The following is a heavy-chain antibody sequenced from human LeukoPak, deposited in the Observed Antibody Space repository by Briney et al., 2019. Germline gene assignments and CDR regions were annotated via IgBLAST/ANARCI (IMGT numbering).Heavy chain of an antibody. D-gene: IGHD2-2*01. CDR2: ISYDGSSK. Sequence: PGRSLRLSCAASGFTFSSYTMHWVRQAPGRGLEWVAVISYDGSSKYYADSVKGRFTISRDNSKNTLYLQTNSLRAEDTAVYYCARGRYSSRSGGYYFDIWGQGTLVTVSS. CDR1: GFTFSSYT. J-gene: IGHJ4*02. V-gene: IGHV3-30-3*01. CDR3: ARGRYSSRSGGYYFDI.